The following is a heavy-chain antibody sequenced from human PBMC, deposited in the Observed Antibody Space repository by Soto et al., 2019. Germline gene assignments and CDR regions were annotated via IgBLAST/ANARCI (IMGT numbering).Heavy chain of an antibody. Sequence: EVQLLESGGGLVQPGGSLRLSCAASGFTFSAYAMSWVRQAPGKGLEWVSAISGTSPSTYYADSVQGRFSIPTDSSRKTLFLQMNTLRAEDTAVYFCATRIFGVEYWGQGTLVTVSS. CDR2: ISGTSPST. CDR3: ATRIFGVEY. D-gene: IGHD3-3*01. V-gene: IGHV3-23*01. J-gene: IGHJ4*02. CDR1: GFTFSAYA.